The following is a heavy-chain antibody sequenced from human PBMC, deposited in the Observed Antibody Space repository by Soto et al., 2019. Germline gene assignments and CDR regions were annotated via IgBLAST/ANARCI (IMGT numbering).Heavy chain of an antibody. CDR3: ARDLDITLGYYYYYGMDV. CDR1: GFTFGTYG. CDR2: IWHDGSKK. Sequence: QVQLVESGGGVVQPGRSLTLSCAASGFTFGTYGMHWVRQAPGKGLEWVATIWHDGSKKYYADSVRGRFTISRDNSKNTQYLQMNSPSAEDTALYYCARDLDITLGYYYYYGMDVWGQGTTVTVSS. J-gene: IGHJ6*02. V-gene: IGHV3-33*01. D-gene: IGHD5-12*01.